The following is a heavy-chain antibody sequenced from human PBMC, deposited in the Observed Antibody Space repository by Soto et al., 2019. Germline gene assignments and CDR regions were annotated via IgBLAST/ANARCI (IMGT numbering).Heavy chain of an antibody. J-gene: IGHJ4*02. CDR3: VRGNSDDVFNY. CDR2: IYHSGST. D-gene: IGHD3-16*01. CDR1: GGSISSGGYS. V-gene: IGHV4-30-2*01. Sequence: QLQLQESGSGLVKPSQTLSLTCAVSGGSISSGGYSWTWIRQPPGKGLEWIGYIYHSGSTYYNPSLKSRVTISVDRSKNQFSLKLTSVTASDTAVYYCVRGNSDDVFNYWGQGTLVTFSS.